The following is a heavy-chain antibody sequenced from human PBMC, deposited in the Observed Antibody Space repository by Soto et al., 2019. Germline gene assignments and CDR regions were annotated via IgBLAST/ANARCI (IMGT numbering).Heavy chain of an antibody. CDR2: ISGSGGST. CDR1: GFTFSSYA. CDR3: AKDPIVAHTTNWFDP. J-gene: IGHJ5*02. V-gene: IGHV3-23*01. Sequence: EVQLLESGGGLVQPGGSLRLSCAASGFTFSSYAMSWVRQAPGRGLEWVSAISGSGGSTYYADSVKGRFTISRDNSKNTLYLQMNSLRAEDTAVYYCAKDPIVAHTTNWFDPWGQGTLVTVSS. D-gene: IGHD5-12*01.